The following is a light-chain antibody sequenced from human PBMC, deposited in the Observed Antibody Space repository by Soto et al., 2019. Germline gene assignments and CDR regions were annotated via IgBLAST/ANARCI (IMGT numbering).Light chain of an antibody. J-gene: IGKJ1*01. V-gene: IGKV3-20*01. CDR1: QSVSSSY. Sequence: EIVLRQSPGTLSLSPGEGASLSCRASQSVSSSYLAWYQQKPGQAPRLLIYGASSRATGIPDRFSGSGSGTDFTLTISRLEPEDFAVYYCQQYGSSLQWTFGQGTKVDIK. CDR2: GAS. CDR3: QQYGSSLQWT.